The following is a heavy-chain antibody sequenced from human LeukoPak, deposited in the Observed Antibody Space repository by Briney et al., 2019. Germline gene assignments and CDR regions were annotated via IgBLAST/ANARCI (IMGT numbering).Heavy chain of an antibody. CDR1: GFTFSRDS. D-gene: IGHD3-10*01. CDR2: ISSSSSTI. J-gene: IGHJ5*02. CDR3: ATRLSPGPFRGVSNWFDP. Sequence: GGSLRLSCAASGFTFSRDSMDWVRQAPGKGLEWVSFISSSSSTIYYADSVKGRFTISRDNAKNSLFLQLNSLRAEDTAVYYCATRLSPGPFRGVSNWFDPWGQGTLVTVSS. V-gene: IGHV3-48*01.